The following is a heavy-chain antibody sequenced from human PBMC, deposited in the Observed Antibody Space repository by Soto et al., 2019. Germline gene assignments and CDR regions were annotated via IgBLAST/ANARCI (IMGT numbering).Heavy chain of an antibody. Sequence: GGSLRLSCAASGFTFDGYAMSWVRQAPGKGLQWVSTIGGSGDGTYYADSVKGRFTISRDNSKNTLYLQMNSLRAEDTAVYYCAKAREVTLVRVPSSYWGQGTLVTVSS. V-gene: IGHV3-23*01. J-gene: IGHJ4*02. CDR2: IGGSGDGT. CDR1: GFTFDGYA. D-gene: IGHD3-10*01. CDR3: AKAREVTLVRVPSSY.